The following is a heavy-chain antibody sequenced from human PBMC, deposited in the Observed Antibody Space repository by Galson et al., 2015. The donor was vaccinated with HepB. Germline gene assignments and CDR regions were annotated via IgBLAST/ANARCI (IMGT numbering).Heavy chain of an antibody. J-gene: IGHJ4*02. V-gene: IGHV3-30*04. CDR2: ISDDGSIK. CDR1: GFSFSSYA. D-gene: IGHD2-15*01. Sequence: SLRLSCAASGFSFSSYAMHWVRQAPGKGLEWVAVISDDGSIKFYADSVKGRFTISRDNSRSTLSLEMNSLRVEDTALHYCARDQGGGRNGWPAYSVDYWGQGTLVTVSS. CDR3: ARDQGGGRNGWPAYSVDY.